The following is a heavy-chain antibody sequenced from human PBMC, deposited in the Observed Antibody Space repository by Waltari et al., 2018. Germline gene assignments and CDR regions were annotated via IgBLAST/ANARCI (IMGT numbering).Heavy chain of an antibody. CDR3: ARDKLVGYSSSWRLDY. CDR2: INAGKGNT. V-gene: IGHV1-3*03. Sequence: QVQLVQSGAEVKKPGASVKVSCKASGYTFTSYAMHWVRQAPGQRLEWMGWINAGKGNTKYSQEFQGRVTISRDTSASTAYMELSSLRSEDMAVYYCARDKLVGYSSSWRLDYWGQGTLVTVSS. D-gene: IGHD6-13*01. CDR1: GYTFTSYA. J-gene: IGHJ4*02.